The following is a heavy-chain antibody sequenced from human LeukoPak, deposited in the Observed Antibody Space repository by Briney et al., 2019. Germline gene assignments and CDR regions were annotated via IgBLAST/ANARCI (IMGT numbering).Heavy chain of an antibody. J-gene: IGHJ4*02. Sequence: GSSVKVSCKASGGTFSSYAISWVRQAPGQGLEWMGGIIPIFGTANYAQKFQGRVTMARDTSTSTVYMELSSLRSEDTAVYYCARVTEGSSWYAYWGQGTLVTVSS. CDR3: ARVTEGSSWYAY. V-gene: IGHV1-69*05. D-gene: IGHD6-13*01. CDR1: GGTFSSYA. CDR2: IIPIFGTA.